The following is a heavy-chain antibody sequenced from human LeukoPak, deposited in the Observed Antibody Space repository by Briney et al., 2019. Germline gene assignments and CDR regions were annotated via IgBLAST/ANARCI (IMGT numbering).Heavy chain of an antibody. Sequence: TGGSLRLSCAASGFTFDDYAMHWVRQAPGKGLEWVSYISSSGSTIYYADSVKGRFTISRDNAKNSLYLQMNSLRAEDTAVYYCARERDGYYYGSGSSEFDYWGQGTLVTVSS. V-gene: IGHV3-11*01. CDR3: ARERDGYYYGSGSSEFDY. CDR1: GFTFDDYA. CDR2: ISSSGSTI. J-gene: IGHJ4*02. D-gene: IGHD3-10*01.